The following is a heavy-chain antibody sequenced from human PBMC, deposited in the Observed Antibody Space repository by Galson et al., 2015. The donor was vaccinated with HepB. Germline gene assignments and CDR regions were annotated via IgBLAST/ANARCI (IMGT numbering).Heavy chain of an antibody. Sequence: SPRLSCAASGFTFSSYAMSWVRQAPGKGLEWVSVISASTGRTYYADSVKGRFTVSRDNSKNTLYLQMNSLRAEGSAVYYCAKVEAENWDYGGFDSWGQGTLVTVSS. V-gene: IGHV3-23*01. CDR3: AKVEAENWDYGGFDS. J-gene: IGHJ4*02. CDR1: GFTFSSYA. CDR2: ISASTGRT. D-gene: IGHD1-7*01.